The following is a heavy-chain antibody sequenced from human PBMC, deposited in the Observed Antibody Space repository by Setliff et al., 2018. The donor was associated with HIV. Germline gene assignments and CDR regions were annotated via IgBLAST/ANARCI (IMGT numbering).Heavy chain of an antibody. CDR1: GYNFANYW. Sequence: GESLKISCKGSGYNFANYWIGWVRQMPGKGLEWMGIVYPGDSDTKYSPSFRGQFAISADKSNSTASLEWSSLKASDTGMYYCARRGEDSSGYDYYMDVWGKGNPGHRLL. CDR3: ARRGEDSSGYDYYMDV. V-gene: IGHV5-51*01. D-gene: IGHD3-22*01. CDR2: VYPGDSDT. J-gene: IGHJ6*03.